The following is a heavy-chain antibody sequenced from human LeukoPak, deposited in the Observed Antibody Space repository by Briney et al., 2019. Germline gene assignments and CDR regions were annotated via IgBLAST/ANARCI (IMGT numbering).Heavy chain of an antibody. D-gene: IGHD5-18*01. J-gene: IGHJ4*02. CDR2: ISSSSSYI. V-gene: IGHV3-21*01. CDR1: GFTFSSYS. CDR3: ARERSAMVTGFDY. Sequence: GGSLRLSCAASGFTFSSYSMNWVRQAPGKGLEWVSSISSSSSYIYYADSVKGRLTISRDNAKNSLYLQMNSLRAEDTAVYYCARERSAMVTGFDYWGQGTLVTVSS.